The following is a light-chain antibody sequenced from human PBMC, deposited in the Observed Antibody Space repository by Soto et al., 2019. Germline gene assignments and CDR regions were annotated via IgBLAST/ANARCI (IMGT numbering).Light chain of an antibody. CDR3: QQSSSTPWT. Sequence: DIQMTQSPSSLSASVGDRVTITCRASQFINNYLNWYQQRPGKAPTLLIFAESSLQSGVPSRFSGSGSGTDFTLTISSLQPEDFATYSCQQSSSTPWTFGQGTKVDIK. CDR2: AES. V-gene: IGKV1-39*01. CDR1: QFINNY. J-gene: IGKJ1*01.